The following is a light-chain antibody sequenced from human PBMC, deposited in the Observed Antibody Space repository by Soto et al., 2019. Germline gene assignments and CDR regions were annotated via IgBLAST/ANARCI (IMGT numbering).Light chain of an antibody. V-gene: IGKV3D-15*01. CDR2: GAS. CDR3: QQYTNWPLT. Sequence: EIAMTQSPATLSVSPGERATLSCRASQSVCSNLAWYQQKPGQAPRLLIYGASTRATGTPARFSGSGSGTEFTVTISSLQSEDFAIYYCQQYTNWPLTFGGGTKVEIK. CDR1: QSVCSN. J-gene: IGKJ4*01.